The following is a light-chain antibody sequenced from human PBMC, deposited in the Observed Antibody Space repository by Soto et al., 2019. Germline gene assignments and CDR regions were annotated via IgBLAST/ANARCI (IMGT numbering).Light chain of an antibody. V-gene: IGKV3-20*01. CDR2: GAS. CDR1: QSVSSSS. CDR3: LQFDNSPLYT. J-gene: IGKJ2*01. Sequence: EIVLTQSPGTLSLSPGERATLSCRASQSVSSSSLAWYQHKPGQAPRLLIYGASSRATGIPDRFSGSGSGTDFSLTISRLQPEDVAVYYCLQFDNSPLYTFGQGTKLEIK.